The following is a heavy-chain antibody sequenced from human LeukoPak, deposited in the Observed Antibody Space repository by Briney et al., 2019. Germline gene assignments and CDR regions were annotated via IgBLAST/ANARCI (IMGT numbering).Heavy chain of an antibody. CDR3: AKDLPGTHTGAFDY. CDR2: ISYDVGKK. CDR1: GFTFSSYG. J-gene: IGHJ4*02. V-gene: IGHV3-30*18. D-gene: IGHD1-1*01. Sequence: GGSLRLSCAASGFTFSSYGMHWVRQAPGKGLEWVAVISYDVGKKYYADSVKGRFTISRDNSKNTLYLQMNSLRAEDTAVYYCAKDLPGTHTGAFDYWGQGTLVTVSS.